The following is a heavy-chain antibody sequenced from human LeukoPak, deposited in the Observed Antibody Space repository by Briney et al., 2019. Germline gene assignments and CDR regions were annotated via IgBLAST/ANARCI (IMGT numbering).Heavy chain of an antibody. D-gene: IGHD5-12*01. V-gene: IGHV4-59*01. J-gene: IGHJ3*02. CDR3: ARGGRMVATAGRDDSFDI. CDR1: GGSISNYY. Sequence: SETLSLTCTVSGGSISNYYWSWIRQPPGKGLEWIGYIYYSGITNYSPSLKSRVTISVDASKNQFSLRLSSVTAADTAVYYCARGGRMVATAGRDDSFDIWGQGTTVTDSS. CDR2: IYYSGIT.